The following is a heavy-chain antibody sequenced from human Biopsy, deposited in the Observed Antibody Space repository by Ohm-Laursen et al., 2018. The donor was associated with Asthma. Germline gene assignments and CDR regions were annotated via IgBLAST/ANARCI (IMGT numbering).Heavy chain of an antibody. CDR1: GFTFDDYA. D-gene: IGHD4-23*01. CDR2: IYSGGGT. V-gene: IGHV3-53*01. J-gene: IGHJ3*02. Sequence: GSLRLSCAATGFTFDDYAMRWVRQPPGKGLEWVSVIYSGGGTYYADSVQGRVTISRDNSKNTLSLQMNSLRAEDTAVYYCARAYGGSFFSGSFDIWGQGTMVTVSS. CDR3: ARAYGGSFFSGSFDI.